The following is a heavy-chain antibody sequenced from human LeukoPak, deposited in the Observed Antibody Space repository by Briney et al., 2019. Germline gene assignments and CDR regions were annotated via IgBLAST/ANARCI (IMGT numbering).Heavy chain of an antibody. CDR2: IYYSGST. D-gene: IGHD3-3*01. J-gene: IGHJ3*02. Sequence: SETLSLTCTVSGGSISGYYWSWIRQPPGKGLEWIGYIYYSGSTNYNPSLKSRVTVSVDTSKNQFSLKLSSVTAADTAVYYCARERVTRAYFGVVLDAFDIWGQGTMVTVSS. CDR1: GGSISGYY. CDR3: ARERVTRAYFGVVLDAFDI. V-gene: IGHV4-59*01.